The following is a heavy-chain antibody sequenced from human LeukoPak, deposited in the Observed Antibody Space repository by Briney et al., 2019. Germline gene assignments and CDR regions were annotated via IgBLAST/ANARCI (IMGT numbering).Heavy chain of an antibody. V-gene: IGHV3-23*01. D-gene: IGHD3-10*01. CDR2: IGGSGGST. J-gene: IGHJ4*02. CDR1: GFTFSSYA. Sequence: GGSLRLSYAASGFTFSSYAVTWVRQAPGKGLEWVSAIGGSGGSTYYADSVKGRFTISGDNSKNTLYLQMNSLRAEDTAVYYCAKQSGGSGTYYYYWGQGTLVTVSS. CDR3: AKQSGGSGTYYYY.